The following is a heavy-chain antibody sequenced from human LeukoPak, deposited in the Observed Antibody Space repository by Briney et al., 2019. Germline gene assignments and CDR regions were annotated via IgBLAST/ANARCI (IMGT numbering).Heavy chain of an antibody. D-gene: IGHD3-9*01. Sequence: GGSLRLSCAASGFTFSSYAMSWVRQAPGKGLEWVSYISSSGSTIYYADSVKGRFTISRDNAKNSLYLQMNSLRAEDTAVYYCARENNILTGYYNPFDYWGQGTLVTVSS. CDR1: GFTFSSYA. J-gene: IGHJ4*02. CDR3: ARENNILTGYYNPFDY. CDR2: ISSSGSTI. V-gene: IGHV3-48*04.